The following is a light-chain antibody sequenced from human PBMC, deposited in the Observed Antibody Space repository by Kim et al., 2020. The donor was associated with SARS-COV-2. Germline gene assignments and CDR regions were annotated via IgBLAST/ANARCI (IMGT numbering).Light chain of an antibody. V-gene: IGLV3-21*04. Sequence: APGETATIPREGTNLVALTVHWYQPRPGQAPILVMHYDNDRPSGIPGRFSAHTSGNTATLTISRVEAADEADYYCQVWDSDTDHVVFGGGTQLTVL. J-gene: IGLJ2*01. CDR2: YDN. CDR1: NLVALT. CDR3: QVWDSDTDHVV.